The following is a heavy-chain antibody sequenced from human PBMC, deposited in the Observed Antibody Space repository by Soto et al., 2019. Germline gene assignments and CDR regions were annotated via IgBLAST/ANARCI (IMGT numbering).Heavy chain of an antibody. Sequence: VPCKASGCSFTNYCISWVRQAPAREGEGMGWLSVYNGNTKYAPTLQGRVTMTTDTSKNTFSMELSSLQSADTAVYYCARDYEFDFRVPGAAFDSWGQGALVTVSS. CDR1: GCSFTNYC. V-gene: IGHV1-18*01. D-gene: IGHD3-9*01. CDR2: LSVYNGNT. CDR3: ARDYEFDFRVPGAAFDS. J-gene: IGHJ4*02.